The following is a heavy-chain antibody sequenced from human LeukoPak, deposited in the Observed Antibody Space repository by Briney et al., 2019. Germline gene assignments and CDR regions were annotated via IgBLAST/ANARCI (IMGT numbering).Heavy chain of an antibody. CDR2: INPNSGGT. Sequence: ASVKVSCKASGYTFTSYDINWVRQATGQGLEWMGWINPNSGGTNYAQKFQGRVTMTRDTSISTAYMELSRLRSDDTAVYYCARDPRWYSGSSYYFDYWGQGTLVTVSS. V-gene: IGHV1-2*02. J-gene: IGHJ4*02. CDR3: ARDPRWYSGSSYYFDY. CDR1: GYTFTSYD. D-gene: IGHD1-26*01.